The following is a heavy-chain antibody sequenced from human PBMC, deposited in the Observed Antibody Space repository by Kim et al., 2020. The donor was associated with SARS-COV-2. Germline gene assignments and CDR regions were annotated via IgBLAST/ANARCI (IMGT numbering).Heavy chain of an antibody. J-gene: IGHJ6*02. V-gene: IGHV3-23*01. D-gene: IGHD4-17*01. Sequence: TYDADSVKGRFTISRDNSKNTLYLQMNSLRAEDTAVYYCAKTGDYYGMDVWGQGTTVTVSS. CDR3: AKTGDYYGMDV. CDR2: T.